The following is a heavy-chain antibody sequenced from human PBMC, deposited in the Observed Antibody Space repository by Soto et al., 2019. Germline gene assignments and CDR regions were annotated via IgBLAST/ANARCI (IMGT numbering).Heavy chain of an antibody. D-gene: IGHD2-15*01. CDR3: ARGGKECSSSGCSYSYDGMDV. J-gene: IGHJ6*02. CDR1: GYTFAYYG. Sequence: QVQLVQSGAEVKKPGASVKVSCKASGYTFAYYGIGWVRQAPGQGLEWMGWISAYNGNTHHAQNLQGRVTLTTDTSTSTAYMELRSLRSDDTAVYYCARGGKECSSSGCSYSYDGMDVWGQGTTVTVSS. V-gene: IGHV1-18*01. CDR2: ISAYNGNT.